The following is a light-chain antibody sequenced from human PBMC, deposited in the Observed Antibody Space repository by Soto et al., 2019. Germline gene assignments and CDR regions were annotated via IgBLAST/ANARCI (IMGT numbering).Light chain of an antibody. CDR1: QTISSW. J-gene: IGKJ1*01. CDR2: AAS. Sequence: DIQMTQSPSTLSGSVGDRVTITCRASQTISSWLAWYQQKPGTAPKLLIYAASRLQSGVPSRFSGSGSGTDFTLTISSLQPEDFAAYYCQQSYRTPHTFGQGTKVDIK. CDR3: QQSYRTPHT. V-gene: IGKV1-39*01.